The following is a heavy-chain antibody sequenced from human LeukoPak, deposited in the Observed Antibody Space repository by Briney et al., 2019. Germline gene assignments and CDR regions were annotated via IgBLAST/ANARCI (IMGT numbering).Heavy chain of an antibody. CDR2: IYTGGST. Sequence: SETLSLTCTVSGVSISSYYWSWIRQPAGKGLEWIGRIYTGGSTYYNPSLMGRVTISADKSKNQFSLKLRSVTAADTAVYYCARHGTSVAWYFDLWGRGTLVAVSS. D-gene: IGHD6-19*01. CDR1: GVSISSYY. CDR3: ARHGTSVAWYFDL. V-gene: IGHV4-4*07. J-gene: IGHJ2*01.